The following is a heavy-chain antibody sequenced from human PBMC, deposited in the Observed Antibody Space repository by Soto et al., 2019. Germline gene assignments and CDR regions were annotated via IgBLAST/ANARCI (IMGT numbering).Heavy chain of an antibody. Sequence: VTLSLTCAVYGGSFSGYYWSSIRQPPGKGLEWIGEINHSGSTNYNPSLKSRVTISVDTSKNQFSLKLSSVTAADTAVYYCARNLGYCSSTSCYAYRPYYYYYYMDVWGKGTTVTVSS. D-gene: IGHD2-2*01. CDR1: GGSFSGYY. CDR3: ARNLGYCSSTSCYAYRPYYYYYYMDV. V-gene: IGHV4-34*01. CDR2: INHSGST. J-gene: IGHJ6*03.